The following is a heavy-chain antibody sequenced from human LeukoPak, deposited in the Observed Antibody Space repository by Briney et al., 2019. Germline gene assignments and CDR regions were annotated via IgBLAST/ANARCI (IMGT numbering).Heavy chain of an antibody. CDR2: IYSGGGT. CDR1: GFTVNDNY. CDR3: VRDEGFHGSGSN. D-gene: IGHD3-10*01. J-gene: IGHJ4*02. Sequence: GGSLRLSCAASGFTVNDNYMSWVRQAPGKGLEWVSVIYSGGGTYYSHSVKGRFTISRDNSKNTLYLQMNTLRVEDTAVYYCVRDEGFHGSGSNWGPGTLVTVSS. V-gene: IGHV3-66*01.